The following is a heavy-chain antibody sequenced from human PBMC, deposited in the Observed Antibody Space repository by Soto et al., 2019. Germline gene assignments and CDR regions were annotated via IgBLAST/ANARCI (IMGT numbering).Heavy chain of an antibody. J-gene: IGHJ3*02. CDR2: ILVDGRT. CDR1: GFICSSYD. D-gene: IGHD2-8*02. Sequence: LRLSCAASGFICSSYDMSWVRQAPGKGLEWVSTILVDGRTFYVDSVKGRFTISRDSSQNTVYLQMNSLTAGDTALYYCAKATATGGGAFDICGQGTMVTVSS. V-gene: IGHV3-23*01. CDR3: AKATATGGGAFDI.